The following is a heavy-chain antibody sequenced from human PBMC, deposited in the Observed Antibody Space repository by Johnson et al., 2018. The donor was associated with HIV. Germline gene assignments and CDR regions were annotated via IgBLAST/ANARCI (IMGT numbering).Heavy chain of an antibody. CDR1: GFTFSDYY. V-gene: IGHV3-11*04. D-gene: IGHD6-13*01. J-gene: IGHJ3*02. Sequence: QMLLVESGGGLVKPGGSLRLSCAASGFTFSDYYMSWIRQAPGKGLEWVSYISSSGSTIYYADSVKGRFTISRDNAKNSLYLQMNSRRAEDTAVYYCAISPEDSSSWFGAFDIGGQGTMVTGSS. CDR2: ISSSGSTI. CDR3: AISPEDSSSWFGAFDI.